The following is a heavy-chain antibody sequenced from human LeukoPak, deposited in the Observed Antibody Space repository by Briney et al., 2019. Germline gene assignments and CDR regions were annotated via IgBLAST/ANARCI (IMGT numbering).Heavy chain of an antibody. CDR3: AKPRQQLVLGGRTYYFDS. CDR1: GFTFSTYA. CDR2: ISTSGGST. D-gene: IGHD6-13*01. V-gene: IGHV3-23*01. Sequence: HPGGSLRLSCAASGFTFSTYAMSWVRQAPGKGLEWVSAISTSGGSTYYADSVKGRFTISRDNSKNTLYLQMNSLTAEDTAVYYCAKPRQQLVLGGRTYYFDSWGQGTLVTVSS. J-gene: IGHJ4*02.